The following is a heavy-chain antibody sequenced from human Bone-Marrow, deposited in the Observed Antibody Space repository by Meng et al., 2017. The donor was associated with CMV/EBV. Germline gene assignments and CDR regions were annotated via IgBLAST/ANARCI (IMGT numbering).Heavy chain of an antibody. Sequence: GGSLRLSCAASGFTFSSYWMSWVRQAPGKGLEWVANIKQDGSEKYYVDSVKGRFTISRDNAKNTLYLKMNSMKAEDTAVYNCARDSGNYDFDYWGQGTRVTGSS. V-gene: IGHV3-7*01. CDR3: ARDSGNYDFDY. CDR2: IKQDGSEK. CDR1: GFTFSSYW. D-gene: IGHD4-11*01. J-gene: IGHJ4*02.